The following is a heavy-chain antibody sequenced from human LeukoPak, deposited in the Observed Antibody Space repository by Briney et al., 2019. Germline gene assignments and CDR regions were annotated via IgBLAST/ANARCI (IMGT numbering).Heavy chain of an antibody. J-gene: IGHJ5*02. CDR1: GFTFSNFA. CDR2: ISGSDVGT. D-gene: IGHD2-21*02. V-gene: IGHV3-23*01. Sequence: GGSLRLSCAASGFTFSNFAMSWVRQAPRRGLEWVSTISGSDVGTFYAESVKGRFTISRDNSKSTLYLQMNSLRAEDTALYYCAKEYGKTAYNWFDPWGQGILVTVSS. CDR3: AKEYGKTAYNWFDP.